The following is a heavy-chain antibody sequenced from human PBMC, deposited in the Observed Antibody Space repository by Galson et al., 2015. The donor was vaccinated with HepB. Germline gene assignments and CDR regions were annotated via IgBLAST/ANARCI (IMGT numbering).Heavy chain of an antibody. CDR3: ARVPITRITIFGVVIIRENYFDY. D-gene: IGHD3-3*01. Sequence: SVKVSCKASGYTFTSYDINWVRQATGQGLEWMGWMNPNSGDTGYAQKFQGRVTMTRNTSISTAYMELSSLRSEDTAVYYCARVPITRITIFGVVIIRENYFDYWGQGTLVTVSS. J-gene: IGHJ4*02. V-gene: IGHV1-8*01. CDR2: MNPNSGDT. CDR1: GYTFTSYD.